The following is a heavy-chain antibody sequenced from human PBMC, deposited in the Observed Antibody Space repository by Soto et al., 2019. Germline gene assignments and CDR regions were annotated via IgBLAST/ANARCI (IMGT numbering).Heavy chain of an antibody. CDR2: ISSSSSYI. D-gene: IGHD1-1*01. CDR3: ARDPFRGTPDPNWFDP. V-gene: IGHV3-21*01. J-gene: IGHJ5*02. CDR1: GFTFSSYS. Sequence: EVQLVESGGGLVKPGGSLRLSCAASGFTFSSYSMNWVRQAPGKGLEWVSSISSSSSYIYYADSVKGRFTISRDNAKNSRYLQMNTLRAEDTAVYYCARDPFRGTPDPNWFDPWGQGTLVTVSS.